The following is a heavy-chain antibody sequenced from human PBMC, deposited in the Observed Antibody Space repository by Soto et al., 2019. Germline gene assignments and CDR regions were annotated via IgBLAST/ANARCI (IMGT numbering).Heavy chain of an antibody. J-gene: IGHJ6*02. Sequence: SQTLSLTCAISGDSVSSNSAAWNWFRQSPSRGLEWLGRTYYRSKWYNDYAVSVKSRITINPDTSKNQFSLQLNSVTPEDTAVYYCALSRGYYYDSSGYYKANYYYYYGMDVWGQGTTVTVSS. V-gene: IGHV6-1*01. CDR1: GDSVSSNSAA. CDR2: TYYRSKWYN. D-gene: IGHD3-22*01. CDR3: ALSRGYYYDSSGYYKANYYYYYGMDV.